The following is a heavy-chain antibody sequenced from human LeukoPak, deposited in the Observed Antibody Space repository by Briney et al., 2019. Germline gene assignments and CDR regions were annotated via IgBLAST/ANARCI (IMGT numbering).Heavy chain of an antibody. V-gene: IGHV4-38-2*02. CDR2: IYHSGST. CDR1: GYSISSGYY. Sequence: SETLSLTCTVSGYSISSGYYWGWIRQPPGKGLEWIGSIYHSGSTYYNPSLKSRLTISADTSKNQFSLRLSSVTAADTAVYYCARGLVGSALQDDYGGYGWFDPWGQGTLVTVSS. D-gene: IGHD4-17*01. CDR3: ARGLVGSALQDDYGGYGWFDP. J-gene: IGHJ5*02.